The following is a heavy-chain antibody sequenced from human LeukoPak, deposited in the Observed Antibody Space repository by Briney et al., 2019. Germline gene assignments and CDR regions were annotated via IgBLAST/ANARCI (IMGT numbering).Heavy chain of an antibody. Sequence: ASVKVSCKASGYTFTSYYMHWVRRAPGQGLGWMGIINPSGGSTSYAQKFQGRVTMTRDTSTSTVYMELSSLRSEDTAVYYCARDRKGYSYGNDAFDIWGQGTMVTVSS. D-gene: IGHD5-18*01. CDR3: ARDRKGYSYGNDAFDI. J-gene: IGHJ3*02. CDR1: GYTFTSYY. CDR2: INPSGGST. V-gene: IGHV1-46*01.